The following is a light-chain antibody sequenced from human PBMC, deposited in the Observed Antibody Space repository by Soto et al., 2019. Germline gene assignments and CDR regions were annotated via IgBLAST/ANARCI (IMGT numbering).Light chain of an antibody. J-gene: IGKJ1*01. CDR3: QQYFSYPRT. V-gene: IGKV1-8*01. CDR1: QGINSY. Sequence: AIRMTQSPSSFSASTGDRVTITCRASQGINSYIAWYHQKPGKAPKLLIYAASTLQSGVPSRFSGSGSGTDFTLTISFLQSEDFATYYCQQYFSYPRTFGQGTKVEI. CDR2: AAS.